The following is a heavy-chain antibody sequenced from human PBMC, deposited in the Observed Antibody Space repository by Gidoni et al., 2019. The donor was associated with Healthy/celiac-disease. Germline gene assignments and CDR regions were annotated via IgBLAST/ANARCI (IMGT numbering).Heavy chain of an antibody. CDR2: IYSGGST. J-gene: IGHJ3*02. V-gene: IGHV3-66*01. CDR1: GFTVSSNY. D-gene: IGHD3-22*01. CDR3: ARESDSSGYYYNAFDI. Sequence: EVQLVESGGGLVQPGGSLRPSCAASGFTVSSNYMSWVRQAPGKGLEWVSVIYSGGSTYYADSVKGRFTISRDNSKNTLYLQMNSLRAEDTAVYYCARESDSSGYYYNAFDIWGQGTMVTVSS.